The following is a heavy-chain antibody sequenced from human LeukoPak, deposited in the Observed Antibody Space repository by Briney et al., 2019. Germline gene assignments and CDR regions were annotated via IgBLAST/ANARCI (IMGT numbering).Heavy chain of an antibody. CDR1: GGSISGYH. V-gene: IGHV4-59*01. J-gene: IGHJ4*02. CDR3: AAGATAFYYFDY. CDR2: IYYSGST. D-gene: IGHD1-26*01. Sequence: SGALSLNGTGSGGSISGYHWNWVRQPPGKGLEWIGYIYYSGSTTYNPSLKSRVTISVDTSKNQFSLKVSSVTAADTAVYYCAAGATAFYYFDYWGQGSLVTVSS.